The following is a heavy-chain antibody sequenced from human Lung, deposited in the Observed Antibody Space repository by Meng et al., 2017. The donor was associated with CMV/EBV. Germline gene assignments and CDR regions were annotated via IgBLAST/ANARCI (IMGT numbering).Heavy chain of an antibody. CDR1: GGSISSGDYY. CDR3: ARDRTTGRYFDY. CDR2: IYYSGST. J-gene: IGHJ4*02. D-gene: IGHD4-11*01. Sequence: VQLPESGPGLVKPSQTLSLTCTVSGGSISSGDYYWSWIRQPPGKGLEWIGYIYYSGSTYYNPSLKSRVTISVDTSKNQFSLKLSSVTAADTAVYYCARDRTTGRYFDYWGQGTLVTASS. V-gene: IGHV4-30-4*01.